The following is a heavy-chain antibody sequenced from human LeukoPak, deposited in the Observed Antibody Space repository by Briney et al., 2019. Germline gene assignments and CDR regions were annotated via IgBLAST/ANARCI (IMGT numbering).Heavy chain of an antibody. D-gene: IGHD3-10*01. CDR2: IYYSGST. CDR1: GGSISSGGYY. V-gene: IGHV4-31*03. CDR3: ARGVLLWFGESNWFDP. Sequence: SQTLSLTCTVSGGSISSGGYYWSWIRQHPGKGLEWIGYIYYSGSTYYNPSLKSRVTISVDTSKNQFSLKLSSVTAADTAVYYCARGVLLWFGESNWFDPWGQGTLVTVS. J-gene: IGHJ5*02.